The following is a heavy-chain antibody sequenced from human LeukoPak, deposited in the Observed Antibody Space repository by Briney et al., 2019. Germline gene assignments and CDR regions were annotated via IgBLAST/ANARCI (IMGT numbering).Heavy chain of an antibody. CDR3: ARARLLRYFDWLFLY. V-gene: IGHV3-7*01. J-gene: IGHJ4*02. CDR1: GFTCSSYW. D-gene: IGHD3-9*01. CDR2: IKQDGSEK. Sequence: PGGSLRLSCAASGFTCSSYWMSWVRQAPGKGLEWVANIKQDGSEKYYVDSVKGRFTISRDNAKNSLYLQMNSLRAEDTAVYYCARARLLRYFDWLFLYWGQGTLVTVSS.